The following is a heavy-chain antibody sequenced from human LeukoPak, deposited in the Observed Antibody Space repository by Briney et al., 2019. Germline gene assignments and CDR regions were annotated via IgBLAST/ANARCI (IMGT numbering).Heavy chain of an antibody. CDR3: ARDLPPLDY. J-gene: IGHJ4*01. V-gene: IGHV3-30-3*01. CDR1: GFTFSTFA. CDR2: ISYDSTNI. Sequence: GRSLRLSCAASGFTFSTFAMHWVRQAPGKGLQWVALISYDSTNIHYTDSVRDRFTIPRDNSKNTLYLQMNSLRAEDTAVYYCARDLPPLDYWGQGTLVTVSS.